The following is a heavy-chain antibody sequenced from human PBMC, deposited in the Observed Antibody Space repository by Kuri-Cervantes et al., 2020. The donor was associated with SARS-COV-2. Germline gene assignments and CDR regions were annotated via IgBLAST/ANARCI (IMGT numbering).Heavy chain of an antibody. Sequence: GSLRLSCAVHGGSFSGYYWGWIRQPPGKGLEGIGNIYYIGSTYYNPSLKSRVTISVDTSKNQFSLKLSSVTAADTAVYYCARDRPHIVVVIANDYYYGMDVWGQGTTVTVSS. CDR3: ARDRPHIVVVIANDYYYGMDV. J-gene: IGHJ6*02. CDR1: GGSFSGYY. CDR2: IYYIGST. D-gene: IGHD2-21*01. V-gene: IGHV4-34*01.